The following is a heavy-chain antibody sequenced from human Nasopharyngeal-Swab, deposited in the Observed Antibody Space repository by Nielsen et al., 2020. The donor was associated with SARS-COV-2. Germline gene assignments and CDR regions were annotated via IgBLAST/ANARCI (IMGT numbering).Heavy chain of an antibody. D-gene: IGHD1-26*01. J-gene: IGHJ4*02. Sequence: GESLKISCKGSGYIFTSYWIGWVRQMPGKGLEWMGIIYPADSDSRYSLSFQGQVSISVDKSISTAYLQWSTLKASDTAIYYCVRRAFSASYFYFDYWGPGTSVTVSS. CDR2: IYPADSDS. CDR1: GYIFTSYW. V-gene: IGHV5-51*01. CDR3: VRRAFSASYFYFDY.